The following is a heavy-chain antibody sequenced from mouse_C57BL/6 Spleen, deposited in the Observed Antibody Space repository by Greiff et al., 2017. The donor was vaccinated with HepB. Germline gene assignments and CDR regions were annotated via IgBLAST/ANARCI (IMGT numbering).Heavy chain of an antibody. CDR2: ISSGGSYT. J-gene: IGHJ4*01. D-gene: IGHD1-1*01. CDR1: GFTFSSYG. CDR3: ARLTTVVAPYYYAMDY. Sequence: DVQVVESGGDLVKPGGSLKLSCAASGFTFSSYGMSWVRQTPDKRLEWVATISSGGSYTYYPDSVKGRFTISRDNAKNTLYLQMSSLKSEDTAMYYCARLTTVVAPYYYAMDYWGQGTSVTVSS. V-gene: IGHV5-6*01.